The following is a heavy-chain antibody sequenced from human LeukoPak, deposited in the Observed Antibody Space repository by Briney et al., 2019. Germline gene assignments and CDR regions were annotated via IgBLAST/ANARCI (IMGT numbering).Heavy chain of an antibody. Sequence: GASVKVSCKASGYTFTSYYMHWVRQAPGQGLEWMGIINPSGGSTSYAQKFQGRVTMTRDTSTSTVYMELSSLRSEDTAVYYCARGVSKAAGTLRVWFDPWGQGTLVTVSS. CDR3: ARGVSKAAGTLRVWFDP. CDR2: INPSGGST. V-gene: IGHV1-46*01. J-gene: IGHJ5*02. D-gene: IGHD6-13*01. CDR1: GYTFTSYY.